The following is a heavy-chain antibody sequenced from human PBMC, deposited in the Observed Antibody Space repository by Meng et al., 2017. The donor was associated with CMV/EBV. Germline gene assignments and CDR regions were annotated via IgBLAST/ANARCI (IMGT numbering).Heavy chain of an antibody. V-gene: IGHV5-51*01. CDR1: GYSFTSYW. Sequence: GESLKLSCTGSGYSFTSYWVGWVRQLPGTGLEWMGIIYPGGSDTRYRPSFQGQVTISADKSISTAYLQWSSLKASYTAMYDGAAARGIYWGQGTLVTVSS. CDR2: IYPGGSDT. J-gene: IGHJ4*02. CDR3: AAARGIY. D-gene: IGHD3-16*01.